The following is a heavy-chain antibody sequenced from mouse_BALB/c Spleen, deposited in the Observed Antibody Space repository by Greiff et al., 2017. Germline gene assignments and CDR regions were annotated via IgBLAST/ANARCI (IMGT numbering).Heavy chain of an antibody. CDR3: ASGITTYAMDY. J-gene: IGHJ4*01. Sequence: VQLKESGPGLVKPSQSLSLTCTVTGYSITSDYAWNWIRQFPGNKLEWMGYISYSGSTSYNPSLKSRISITRDTSKNQFFLQLNSVTTEDTATYYCASGITTYAMDYWGQGTSVTVSS. V-gene: IGHV3-2*02. CDR2: ISYSGST. CDR1: GYSITSDYA. D-gene: IGHD2-4*01.